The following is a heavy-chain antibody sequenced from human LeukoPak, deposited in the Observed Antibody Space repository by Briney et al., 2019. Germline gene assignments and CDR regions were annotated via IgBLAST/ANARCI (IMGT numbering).Heavy chain of an antibody. Sequence: SETLSLTCTVSGGSISRYYWSWIRHPPGKRLVWIGYIYYSGSTNYNPSLKSRVTISVDTSKNHFSLKLSSVTAADTAVYYCARAGQGDFWSGLRYFDYWGQGTLVTVSS. CDR2: IYYSGST. CDR3: ARAGQGDFWSGLRYFDY. V-gene: IGHV4-59*01. CDR1: GGSISRYY. J-gene: IGHJ4*02. D-gene: IGHD3-3*01.